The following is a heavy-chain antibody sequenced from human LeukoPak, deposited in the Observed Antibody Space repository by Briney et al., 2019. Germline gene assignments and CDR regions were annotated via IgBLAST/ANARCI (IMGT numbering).Heavy chain of an antibody. V-gene: IGHV1-2*02. CDR2: INPNSGGT. D-gene: IGHD6-13*01. CDR3: ARVGFTGAVAF. Sequence: ASVRVSCKASGYTFTGYYMHWVRHAPGQGPEGMLWINPNSGGTNYAQKFQGRATMTRDTSISTAYMELSRLRSDDTAVYCCARVGFTGAVAFWGQGSLVTASS. CDR1: GYTFTGYY. J-gene: IGHJ4*02.